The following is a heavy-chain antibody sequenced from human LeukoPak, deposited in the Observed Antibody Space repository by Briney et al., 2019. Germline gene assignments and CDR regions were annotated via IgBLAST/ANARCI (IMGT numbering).Heavy chain of an antibody. Sequence: SVKVSCKASGGTFSSYAISWVRQAPGQGLEWMGRIIPILSIANYAQKFQGRVTITADESTSTAYMELSSLRSEDTAVYYCARPIYGSEDAFDIWGQGTMVTVSS. CDR1: GGTFSSYA. CDR2: IIPILSIA. J-gene: IGHJ3*02. V-gene: IGHV1-69*04. CDR3: ARPIYGSEDAFDI. D-gene: IGHD2-2*02.